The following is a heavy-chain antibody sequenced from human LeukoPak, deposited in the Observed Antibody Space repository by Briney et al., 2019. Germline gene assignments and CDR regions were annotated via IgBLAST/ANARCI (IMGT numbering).Heavy chain of an antibody. J-gene: IGHJ4*02. Sequence: GASVKVSCKASGYTFTTYDLNWLRQAPGPGLEWMGRINPNSGGTNYAQKFQGRVTMTRDTSISTAYMELSRLRSDDTAVYYCASLSDMVRGVIKPSFDYWGQGTLVTVSS. CDR1: GYTFTTYD. D-gene: IGHD3-10*01. CDR2: INPNSGGT. V-gene: IGHV1-2*06. CDR3: ASLSDMVRGVIKPSFDY.